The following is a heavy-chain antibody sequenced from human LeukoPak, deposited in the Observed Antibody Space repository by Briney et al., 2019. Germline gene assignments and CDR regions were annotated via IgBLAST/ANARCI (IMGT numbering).Heavy chain of an antibody. CDR1: GFTFSNYW. V-gene: IGHV3-7*03. D-gene: IGHD3-9*01. CDR3: AKALALRYFDWAPLDY. Sequence: PGGSLRLSCAAFGFTFSNYWMNWVRQAPGKGLEWVANIKQDRSEKYYADSVKGRFTISRDNAKNSLYLQMNSLRADDTALYYCAKALALRYFDWAPLDYWGQGTLVTVSS. CDR2: IKQDRSEK. J-gene: IGHJ4*02.